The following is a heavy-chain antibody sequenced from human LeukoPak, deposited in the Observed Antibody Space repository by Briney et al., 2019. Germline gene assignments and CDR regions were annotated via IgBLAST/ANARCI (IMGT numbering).Heavy chain of an antibody. J-gene: IGHJ4*02. CDR2: IKQDGSEK. CDR3: ARETTPAYYYDSSGYPTTGYNDY. CDR1: GFTFSNYA. Sequence: GGSLRLSCAASGFTFSNYAMSWVRQAPGKGLEWVANIKQDGSEKYYVDSVKGRFTISRDNAKNSLYLQMNSLRAEDTAVYYCARETTPAYYYDSSGYPTTGYNDYWGQGTLVTVSS. D-gene: IGHD3-22*01. V-gene: IGHV3-7*01.